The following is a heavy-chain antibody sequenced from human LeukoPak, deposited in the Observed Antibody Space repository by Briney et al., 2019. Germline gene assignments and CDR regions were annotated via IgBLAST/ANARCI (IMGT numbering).Heavy chain of an antibody. D-gene: IGHD5-12*01. CDR2: IYYSGST. CDR1: GGSISSYY. CDR3: ARTGSGRDYYGMDV. Sequence: PSETLSLTCTVSGGSISSYYWSWIRQPPGKGLEWIGYIYYSGSTNYNPSLKSRVTISVDTSKNQFSLKLSSVTAADTAIYYCARTGSGRDYYGMDVWGQGTSVTVSS. J-gene: IGHJ6*02. V-gene: IGHV4-59*08.